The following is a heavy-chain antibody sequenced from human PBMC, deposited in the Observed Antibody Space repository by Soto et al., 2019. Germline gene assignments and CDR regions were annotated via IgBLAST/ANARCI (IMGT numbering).Heavy chain of an antibody. Sequence: PSETLSLACTVSGGSISNSYWSWIRHPPGKKLEWIGYIYYSGSTNYNPPLKSRVTISVDTSKNQFSLKLYSVTTADTAMYYCARLPWADYGGIFDPWGQGTLVTVSS. J-gene: IGHJ5*02. D-gene: IGHD4-17*01. CDR1: GGSISNSY. CDR2: IYYSGST. CDR3: ARLPWADYGGIFDP. V-gene: IGHV4-59*01.